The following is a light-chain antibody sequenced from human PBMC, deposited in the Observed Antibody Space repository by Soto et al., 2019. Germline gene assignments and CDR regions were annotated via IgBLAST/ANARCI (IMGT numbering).Light chain of an antibody. V-gene: IGKV1-39*01. CDR1: QSISSY. CDR2: AAS. J-gene: IGKJ4*01. Sequence: GDRVTITCRASQSISSYLNWYQQKPGKAPKLLIYAASSLQSGVPSRFSGSGSGTDFTLTISSLQPEDFATYYCQQSYSTPLTFGGGTKVDIK. CDR3: QQSYSTPLT.